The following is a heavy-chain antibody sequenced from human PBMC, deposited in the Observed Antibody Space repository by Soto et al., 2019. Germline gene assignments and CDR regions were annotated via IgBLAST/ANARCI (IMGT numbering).Heavy chain of an antibody. CDR1: GFTFSSYA. CDR2: ISYDGSNK. J-gene: IGHJ4*02. Sequence: GGSLRLSCAASGFTFSSYAMHWVRQAPGKGLEWVAVISYDGSNKYYADSVKGRFTISRDNSKNTLYLQMNSLRAEDTAVYYCAREGSGNLVAGYFDYWGQGTLVTVSS. CDR3: AREGSGNLVAGYFDY. D-gene: IGHD1-26*01. V-gene: IGHV3-30-3*01.